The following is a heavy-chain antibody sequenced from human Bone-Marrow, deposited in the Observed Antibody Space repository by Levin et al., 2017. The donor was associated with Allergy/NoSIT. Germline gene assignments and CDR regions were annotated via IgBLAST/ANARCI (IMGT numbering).Heavy chain of an antibody. J-gene: IGHJ4*02. V-gene: IGHV3-23*01. CDR2: IRGSGSAT. CDR3: AKDNQEYCAGDCYFDY. CDR1: GFSFRNYA. Sequence: PGESLKISCSVSGFSFRNYAMSWVRQTPDKGLEWVSTIRGSGSATFYPDSVKGRFTISRDNSKNTVSLQMDGLRAEDTALYYCAKDNQEYCAGDCYFDYWGQGTLVTVSS. D-gene: IGHD2-21*02.